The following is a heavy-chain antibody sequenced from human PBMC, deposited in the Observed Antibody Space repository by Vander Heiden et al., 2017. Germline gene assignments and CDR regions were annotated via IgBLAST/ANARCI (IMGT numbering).Heavy chain of an antibody. CDR2: ISSSSSYI. V-gene: IGHV3-21*01. CDR1: GLTFSGYS. Sequence: EVQLVESGAGLVRPGRSLRLSCAASGLTFSGYSMNWVRQAPGKRLEWVSSISSSSSYIYYADSVKGRFTISRDNAKNALYLQMNSPRDEDAAVYYCARGGYFDYWGQGTLVTVSS. J-gene: IGHJ4*02. CDR3: ARGGYFDY.